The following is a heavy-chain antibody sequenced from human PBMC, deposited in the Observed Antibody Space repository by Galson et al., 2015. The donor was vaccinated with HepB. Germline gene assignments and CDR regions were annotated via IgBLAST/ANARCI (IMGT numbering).Heavy chain of an antibody. J-gene: IGHJ6*03. Sequence: SVKVSCKASGGTFSSYTISWVRQAPGQGLEWMGRIIPIFGTANYAQKFQGRVTITADESTSTAYMELSSLRSEDTAVYYCARIKGGGYSGYDSRYYYYYMDVWGKGTTVTVSS. V-gene: IGHV1-69*13. CDR3: ARIKGGGYSGYDSRYYYYYMDV. D-gene: IGHD5-12*01. CDR2: IIPIFGTA. CDR1: GGTFSSYT.